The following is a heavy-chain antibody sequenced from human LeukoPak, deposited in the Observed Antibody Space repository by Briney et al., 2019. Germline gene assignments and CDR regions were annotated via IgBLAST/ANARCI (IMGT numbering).Heavy chain of an antibody. CDR1: GLTLGIYG. CDR3: AKDRLLWFGDAFDI. CDR2: IWNNGRDE. D-gene: IGHD3-10*01. J-gene: IGHJ3*02. Sequence: GGSLRLSCAASGLTLGIYGMRWVRQAPGKGLEWVAIIWNNGRDEYYADSVKGRFTVSRDNSKNTLYLQMNSLRAEDTAVYYCAKDRLLWFGDAFDIWGQGTMVTVSS. V-gene: IGHV3-33*06.